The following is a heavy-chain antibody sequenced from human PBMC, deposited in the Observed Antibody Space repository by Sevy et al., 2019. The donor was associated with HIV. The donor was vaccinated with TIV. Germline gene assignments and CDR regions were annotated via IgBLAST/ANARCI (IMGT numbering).Heavy chain of an antibody. J-gene: IGHJ4*02. D-gene: IGHD1-1*01. V-gene: IGHV3-11*01. CDR2: ISSGGSII. Sequence: GGSLRLSCAASEISFSDYYMSWIRQTPGKGLEWISYISSGGSIIYYAHSVKGRFTIARDNAKNSLYLQMNSLRAEDTAVYYCMRGRYNYGSYYFDYWGQGTLVTVSS. CDR1: EISFSDYY. CDR3: MRGRYNYGSYYFDY.